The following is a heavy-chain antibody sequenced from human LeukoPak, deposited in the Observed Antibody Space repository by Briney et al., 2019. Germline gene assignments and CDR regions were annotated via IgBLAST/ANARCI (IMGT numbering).Heavy chain of an antibody. CDR2: IYGGDST. CDR1: GITVSSSH. CDR3: ARTREYRFEY. D-gene: IGHD2/OR15-2a*01. V-gene: IGHV3-53*01. Sequence: GGSLRLSCAVSGITVSSSHMSWVRQAPEKGLEWVSIIYGGDSTYYADSVKGRFTISRDNSKNTLYLEMNNLRAEDTAAYYCARTREYRFEYWGQGTLVTVSS. J-gene: IGHJ4*02.